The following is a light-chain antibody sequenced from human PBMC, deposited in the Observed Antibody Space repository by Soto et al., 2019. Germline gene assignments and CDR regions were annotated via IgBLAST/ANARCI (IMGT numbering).Light chain of an antibody. CDR2: EVS. CDR3: CSYVGGKNLGV. CDR1: SSDVGGYNY. Sequence: QSALTQPPSASGSPGQSVTISCTGTSSDVGGYNYVSWYQHHPGKAPKLMIYEVSKRPSGVPDRFSGSKSGNTASLTVSGLQAEDEADYFCCSYVGGKNLGVFGGGIKLTVL. V-gene: IGLV2-8*01. J-gene: IGLJ3*02.